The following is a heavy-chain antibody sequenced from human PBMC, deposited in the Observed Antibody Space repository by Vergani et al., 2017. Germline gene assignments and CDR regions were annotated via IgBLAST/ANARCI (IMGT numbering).Heavy chain of an antibody. CDR2: IYYSGST. V-gene: IGHV4-59*01. CDR1: GGSISSYY. CDR3: ARVLSGPPYDYVWGSYRPYYFDY. J-gene: IGHJ4*02. Sequence: QVQLQESGPGLVKPSETLSLTCTVSGGSISSYYWSWIRQPPGKGLEWIGYIYYSGSTNYKPSLKSRVTISVDTSKNQFSLKLSSVTAADTAVYYCARVLSGPPYDYVWGSYRPYYFDYWGQGTLVTVSS. D-gene: IGHD3-16*02.